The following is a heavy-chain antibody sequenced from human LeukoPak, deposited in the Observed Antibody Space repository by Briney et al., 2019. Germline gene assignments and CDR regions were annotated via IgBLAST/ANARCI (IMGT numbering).Heavy chain of an antibody. V-gene: IGHV3-43D*03. CDR2: ISWDGGST. CDR1: GFTFDDYA. CDR3: AKDGGEHRGYSYGYNFDY. D-gene: IGHD5-18*01. Sequence: PGGSLRLSCAASGFTFDDYAMHWVRHAPGKGLEWVSLISWDGGSTYYADSVKGRFTISRDNSKNSLYLQMNSLRAEDTALYYCAKDGGEHRGYSYGYNFDYWGQGTLVTVSS. J-gene: IGHJ4*02.